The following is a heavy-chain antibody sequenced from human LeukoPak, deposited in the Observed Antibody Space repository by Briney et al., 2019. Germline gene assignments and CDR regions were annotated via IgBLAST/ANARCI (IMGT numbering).Heavy chain of an antibody. J-gene: IGHJ4*02. Sequence: QAGGSLSLSCAASGFTFSSYAMSWVRQAPGKGLEWVSSIGGSGGSTYYADSVKGRFTISRDNSKNTLYLQMNSLRAEDTAVYYCAKVETAAAATLRGFDYWGQGTLVTVSS. CDR3: AKVETAAAATLRGFDY. D-gene: IGHD6-13*01. V-gene: IGHV3-23*01. CDR2: IGGSGGST. CDR1: GFTFSSYA.